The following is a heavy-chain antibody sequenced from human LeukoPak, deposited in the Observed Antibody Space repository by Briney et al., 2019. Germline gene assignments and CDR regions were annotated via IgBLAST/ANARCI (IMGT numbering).Heavy chain of an antibody. D-gene: IGHD6-13*01. V-gene: IGHV3-53*01. CDR1: GFTVSSNY. Sequence: GGSLRLSCAASGFTVSSNYMSWVRQAPGKGLEWVSVIYSGGSTYYADSVKGRLTISRDNSKNTLYLQMNSLRAEDTAVYYCAKEIAAAGTGDAFDIWGQGTMVTVSS. CDR3: AKEIAAAGTGDAFDI. J-gene: IGHJ3*02. CDR2: IYSGGST.